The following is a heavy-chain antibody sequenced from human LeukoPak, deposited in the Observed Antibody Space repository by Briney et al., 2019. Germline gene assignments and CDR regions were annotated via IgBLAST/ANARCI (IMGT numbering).Heavy chain of an antibody. V-gene: IGHV4-34*01. Sequence: SETLSLTCAISGGPFDGYSWSWIRQSPGEGLEWIGEINLGGSTNYNPSLKSRVTMTIDTSKREVSLELTSVTAADTSIYFCATSTKVVRPDSWDSWGQGTLVSVSS. CDR3: ATSTKVVRPDSWDS. J-gene: IGHJ4*02. CDR1: GGPFDGYS. D-gene: IGHD4-11*01. CDR2: INLGGST.